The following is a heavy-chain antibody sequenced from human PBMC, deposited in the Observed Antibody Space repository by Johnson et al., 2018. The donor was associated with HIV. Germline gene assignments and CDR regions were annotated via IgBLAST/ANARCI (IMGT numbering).Heavy chain of an antibody. CDR3: ERGGAHDAFDI. CDR2: IGTAGDT. CDR1: GFTFSSYD. Sequence: VQLVESGGVLVQPGESLRLACAASGFTFSSYDMHWVRQATGKGLEWVSAIGTAGDTYYPGSVKGRFTISRENAQNSLYLQMNSLRGGDTAVDYCERGGAHDAFDIWGQGTMVTVSS. D-gene: IGHD3-10*01. V-gene: IGHV3-13*01. J-gene: IGHJ3*02.